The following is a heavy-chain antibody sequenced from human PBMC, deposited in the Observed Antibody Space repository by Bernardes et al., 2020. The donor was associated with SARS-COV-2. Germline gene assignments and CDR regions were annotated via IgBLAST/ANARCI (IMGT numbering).Heavy chain of an antibody. D-gene: IGHD5-12*01. CDR3: ATDVAGKYST. CDR2: ITGSGNST. Sequence: GGSLRLSCAASGFTFRSYAMNWVRQAPGKGLEWVSTITGSGNSTYYADSVKGRFTISRDNAKNTLYLQMNSLRAEDTAVYYCATDVAGKYSTWGPGTLVTVSS. J-gene: IGHJ5*02. CDR1: GFTFRSYA. V-gene: IGHV3-23*01.